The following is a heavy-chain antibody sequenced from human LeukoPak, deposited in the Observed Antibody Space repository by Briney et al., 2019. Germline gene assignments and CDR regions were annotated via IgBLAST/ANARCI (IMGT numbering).Heavy chain of an antibody. CDR2: IYPGDSDT. D-gene: IGHD3-9*01. CDR3: AKTLYYDILPGYYVN. Sequence: GESLKISCKGSGYSFTSYWIGWVRQMPGKGLEWMGIIYPGDSDTRYSPSFQGQVTISADKSISTAYLQWSSLRADDTAIYYCAKTLYYDILPGYYVNWGQGILVTVSS. J-gene: IGHJ4*02. CDR1: GYSFTSYW. V-gene: IGHV5-51*01.